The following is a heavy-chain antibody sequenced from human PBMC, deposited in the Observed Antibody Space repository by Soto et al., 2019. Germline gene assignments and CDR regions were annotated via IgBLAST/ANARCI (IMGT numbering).Heavy chain of an antibody. V-gene: IGHV3-15*01. CDR3: TTDTAPHIVVLQVPLDY. CDR2: IKSKTDGGTT. J-gene: IGHJ4*02. Sequence: SLRLSCAAAGFSFSNAWMSGVRQAPGKGLEWVGRIKSKTDGGTTDYAAPVKGRFTISRDDSKNTLYLQMNSPKNEDTAVYYCTTDTAPHIVVLQVPLDYWGQRTLVTVCS. CDR1: GFSFSNAW. D-gene: IGHD2-2*01.